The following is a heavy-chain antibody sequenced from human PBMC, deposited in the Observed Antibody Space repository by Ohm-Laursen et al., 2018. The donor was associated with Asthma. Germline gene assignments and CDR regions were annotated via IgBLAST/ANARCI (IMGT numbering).Heavy chain of an antibody. J-gene: IGHJ4*02. V-gene: IGHV3-11*01. D-gene: IGHD3-10*01. CDR2: ISSSGSTI. Sequence: GSLRLSCTASGFTFSDYYMSWIRQAPGKGLEWVSYISSSGSTIYYADSVKGRFTISRDNAKNSLYLQMNSLRAEDTAVYYCVRGSYYPFFDYWGQGTLVTVSS. CDR3: VRGSYYPFFDY. CDR1: GFTFSDYY.